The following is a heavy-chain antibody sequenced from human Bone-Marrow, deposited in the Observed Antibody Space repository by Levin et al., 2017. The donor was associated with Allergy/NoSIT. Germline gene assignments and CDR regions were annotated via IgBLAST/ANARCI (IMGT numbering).Heavy chain of an antibody. J-gene: IGHJ2*01. Sequence: PGGSLRLSCAASGFTFDDYAMHWVRQAPGKGLEWVSGISWNSGSIGYADSVKGRFTISRDNAKNSLYLQMNSLRAEDTALYYCAKDRRRYSSGVNWYFDLWGRGTLVTVSS. CDR2: ISWNSGSI. CDR1: GFTFDDYA. V-gene: IGHV3-9*01. D-gene: IGHD6-19*01. CDR3: AKDRRRYSSGVNWYFDL.